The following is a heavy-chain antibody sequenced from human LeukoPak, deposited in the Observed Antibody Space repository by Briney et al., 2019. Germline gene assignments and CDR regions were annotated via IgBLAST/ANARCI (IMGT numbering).Heavy chain of an antibody. CDR2: ISGSATST. J-gene: IGHJ4*02. V-gene: IGHV3-23*01. D-gene: IGHD2-8*01. CDR3: AREGEWSRDS. CDR1: GFTFSSYA. Sequence: PGGSLRLSCAASGFTFSSYAMSWVRQAPGKGLEWVSTISGSATSTYYADSVRGRFTISRDNAKNSLYLQMNSLRAEDTAIYYCAREGEWSRDSWGQGTLVIVSS.